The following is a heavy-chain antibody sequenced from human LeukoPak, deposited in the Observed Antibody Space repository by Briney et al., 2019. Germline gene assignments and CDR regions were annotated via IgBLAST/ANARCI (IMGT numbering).Heavy chain of an antibody. Sequence: GRSLILSCEASGFTFSTYGMHWVRQAPGKGLEWITLIPYDGSNKYYADSVKGRFTISRDNSKNTLYLQMNSLRAEDTAVYYCARYYGSGRGYYGLDVWGQGTTVTVFS. CDR2: IPYDGSNK. V-gene: IGHV3-30*03. D-gene: IGHD3-10*01. J-gene: IGHJ6*02. CDR3: ARYYGSGRGYYGLDV. CDR1: GFTFSTYG.